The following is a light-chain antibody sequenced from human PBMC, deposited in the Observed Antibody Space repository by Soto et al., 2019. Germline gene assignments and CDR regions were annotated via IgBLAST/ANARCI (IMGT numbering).Light chain of an antibody. V-gene: IGLV2-14*03. CDR3: GSYMTTTPSYV. CDR1: SGDFGDFGF. CDR2: DVP. Sequence: QSALTQPASVTGSPGQSITISCTGPSGDFGDFGFVSWYHQYPGKAPKVMIYDVPHRPSGVSTRVSGSKSGNTASLTISGLQAEDEAEYNCGSYMTTTPSYVFGTGTKVTVL. J-gene: IGLJ1*01.